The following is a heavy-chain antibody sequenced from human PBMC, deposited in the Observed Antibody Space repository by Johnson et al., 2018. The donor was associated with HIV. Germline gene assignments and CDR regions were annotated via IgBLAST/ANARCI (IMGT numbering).Heavy chain of an antibody. CDR3: ARESTPWGSDYVGDGLDI. J-gene: IGHJ3*02. CDR1: GFTFSSYA. V-gene: IGHV3-30*04. D-gene: IGHD4/OR15-4a*01. CDR2: ISYDGSNK. Sequence: QMQLVESGGGVVQPGRSLRLSCAASGFTFSSYAMHWVRQAPGKGLEWVAVISYDGSNKYYADSVKGRFTISRDNSKRSVFLQMNSLSAEDTAVYYCARESTPWGSDYVGDGLDIWGQGTVVTVSS.